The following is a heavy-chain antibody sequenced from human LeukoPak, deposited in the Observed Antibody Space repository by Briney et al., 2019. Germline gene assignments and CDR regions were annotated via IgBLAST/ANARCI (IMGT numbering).Heavy chain of an antibody. D-gene: IGHD1-26*01. CDR2: ITGGGGAT. CDR3: ARRLLVGTTVRPYFDY. J-gene: IGHJ4*02. CDR1: GFTFSTYA. Sequence: GGSLRLSCAASGFTFSTYAISWVRQAPGEGLEWVSTITGGGGATYYADSVKGRFTTSRDNSKHTVYLEMNSLRAEDTAVYYCARRLLVGTTVRPYFDYWGQGTLVTVSS. V-gene: IGHV3-23*01.